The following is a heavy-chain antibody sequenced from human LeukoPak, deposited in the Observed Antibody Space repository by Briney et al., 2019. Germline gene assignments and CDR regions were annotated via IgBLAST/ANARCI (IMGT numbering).Heavy chain of an antibody. Sequence: TGGPLRLSCAASGFTFSSYAMSWVRQAPGKGLEWVSAISGGGGTTYHADSVKGRFTISRDNSKNTPYLQMNSLRAEDTAVYYCARAGYCTNGVCSNFDYWGQGTLVTVSS. CDR1: GFTFSSYA. CDR2: ISGGGGTT. CDR3: ARAGYCTNGVCSNFDY. V-gene: IGHV3-23*01. J-gene: IGHJ4*02. D-gene: IGHD2-8*01.